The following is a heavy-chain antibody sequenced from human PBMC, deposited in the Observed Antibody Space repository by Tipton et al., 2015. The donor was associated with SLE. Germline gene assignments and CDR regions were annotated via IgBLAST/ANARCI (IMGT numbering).Heavy chain of an antibody. Sequence: LRLSCTVSGGSISSYYWSWIRQPPGKGLEWIGSIYYSGSTYYNPSLKSRVTISVDTSKNQFSLKLSSVTAADTAVYYCASLTGGLDYWGQGTLVTVSS. CDR2: IYYSGST. V-gene: IGHV4-59*08. J-gene: IGHJ4*02. CDR3: ASLTGGLDY. CDR1: GGSISSYY. D-gene: IGHD7-27*01.